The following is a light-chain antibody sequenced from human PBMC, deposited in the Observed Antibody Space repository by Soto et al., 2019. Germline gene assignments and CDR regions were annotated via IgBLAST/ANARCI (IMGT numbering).Light chain of an antibody. Sequence: DIQMTQSPSSLSASVGYRVTITCRSIHIISSHLNWYQQKPGKAPKLLIYAASSLQSGVPSRFSGSGSGTDFTLTISSLQPEDFATYYCQQSYSTPPLTFGGGTKVDIK. J-gene: IGKJ4*01. CDR1: HIISSH. CDR3: QQSYSTPPLT. V-gene: IGKV1-39*01. CDR2: AAS.